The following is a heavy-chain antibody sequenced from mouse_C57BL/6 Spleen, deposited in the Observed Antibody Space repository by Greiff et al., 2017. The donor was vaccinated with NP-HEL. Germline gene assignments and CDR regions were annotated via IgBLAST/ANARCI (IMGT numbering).Heavy chain of an antibody. D-gene: IGHD3-2*02. CDR3: ARDWGCSSGYYWGFAY. Sequence: EVQLQQSGPGLVKPSQSLSLTCSVTGYSITSGYYWNWIRQFPGNKLEWMGYISYDGSNNYNPSLKNRISITRDTSKNQFFLKLNSVTTEDTATDYCARDWGCSSGYYWGFAYWGQGTLVTVSA. CDR1: GYSITSGYY. J-gene: IGHJ3*01. CDR2: ISYDGSN. V-gene: IGHV3-6*01.